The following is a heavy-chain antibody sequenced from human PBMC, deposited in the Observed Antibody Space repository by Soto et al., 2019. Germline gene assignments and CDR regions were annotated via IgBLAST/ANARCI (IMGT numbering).Heavy chain of an antibody. CDR2: IIPILGIA. J-gene: IGHJ5*02. CDR3: ARDKQQLGNNWFDP. D-gene: IGHD6-13*01. V-gene: IGHV1-69*08. CDR1: GGTFSSYT. Sequence: QVQLVQSGAEVKKPGSSVKVSCKASGGTFSSYTISWVRQAPGQGLEWMGRIIPILGIANYAQKFQGRVTSTADKSTSTAYIELSSLRSEDTAVYYCARDKQQLGNNWFDPWGQGTLVTVSS.